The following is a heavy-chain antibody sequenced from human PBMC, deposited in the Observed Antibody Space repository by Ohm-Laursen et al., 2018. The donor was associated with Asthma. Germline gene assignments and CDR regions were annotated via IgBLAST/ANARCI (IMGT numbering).Heavy chain of an antibody. J-gene: IGHJ6*02. CDR1: GFTFSSYA. CDR2: ISGSGGST. D-gene: IGHD6-13*01. CDR3: AKSGGSSWSNYYYGMDV. Sequence: SLRLSCSASGFTFSSYAMSWVRQAPGKGLEWVSAISGSGGSTYYADSVKGRLTISRDNSKNTLYLQMNSLRAEDTAVYYCAKSGGSSWSNYYYGMDVWGQGTTVTVSS. V-gene: IGHV3-23*01.